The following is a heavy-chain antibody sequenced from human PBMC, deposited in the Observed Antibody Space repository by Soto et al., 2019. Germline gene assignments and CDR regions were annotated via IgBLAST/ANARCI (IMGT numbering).Heavy chain of an antibody. CDR1: GFTFSSYW. V-gene: IGHV3-74*01. Sequence: EVQLVESGGGLVQPGGSLRLSCAASGFTFSSYWMHWVRQAPGKGLVWVSRINSDGSSTSYADSVKGRFTISRDNAKNTLDLQMNSLRAEDTAVYYCARGDTIFGHYYGMDVWGQGTTVTVSS. CDR2: INSDGSST. CDR3: ARGDTIFGHYYGMDV. J-gene: IGHJ6*02. D-gene: IGHD3-3*01.